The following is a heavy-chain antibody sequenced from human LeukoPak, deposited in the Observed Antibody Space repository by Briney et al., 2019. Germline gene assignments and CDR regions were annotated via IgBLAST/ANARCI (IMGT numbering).Heavy chain of an antibody. D-gene: IGHD2-2*01. V-gene: IGHV4-38-2*01. CDR1: GYSISSGYY. Sequence: PTETLSLTCAVSGYSISSGYYWGWIRPPPGKGLEWIGTLYHSGSPFYNPSLKSRVTISVDTSKNQFSLKLSSVTAADTAVYYCAGGPGYCTSSSCNWGTYYYYYYMDVWGKGTTVTVSS. J-gene: IGHJ6*03. CDR3: AGGPGYCTSSSCNWGTYYYYYYMDV. CDR2: LYHSGSP.